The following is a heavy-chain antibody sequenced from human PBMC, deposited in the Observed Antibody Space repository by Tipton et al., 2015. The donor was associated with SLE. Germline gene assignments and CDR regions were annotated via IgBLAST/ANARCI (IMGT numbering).Heavy chain of an antibody. V-gene: IGHV4-39*07. J-gene: IGHJ3*01. CDR1: GGSISNSSYY. CDR2: INYSGGT. Sequence: TLSLTCTVSGGSISNSSYYWGWIRQPPGKGLEWIGAINYSGGTYDNPSLNNRVTISVDTSRNQFSLKLSSVTAADTAVYYCATQGSVVPAAGLVGLDAFDLWGQGTVVTVSS. D-gene: IGHD2-2*01. CDR3: ATQGSVVPAAGLVGLDAFDL.